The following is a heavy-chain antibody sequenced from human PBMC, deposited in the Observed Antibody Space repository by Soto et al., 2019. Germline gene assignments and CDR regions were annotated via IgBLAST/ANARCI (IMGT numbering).Heavy chain of an antibody. D-gene: IGHD6-13*01. CDR3: ARGITRHGIAAAAFDY. J-gene: IGHJ4*02. CDR2: IIPIFGTA. Sequence: QVQLVQSGAEVKKPGSSVKVSCKASGGTFSSYAISWVRQVPGQGLEWMGGIIPIFGTANYAQKFQGRVTITADKSTSTAYMELSSLRSEDTAVYYCARGITRHGIAAAAFDYWGQGTLVTVSS. V-gene: IGHV1-69*06. CDR1: GGTFSSYA.